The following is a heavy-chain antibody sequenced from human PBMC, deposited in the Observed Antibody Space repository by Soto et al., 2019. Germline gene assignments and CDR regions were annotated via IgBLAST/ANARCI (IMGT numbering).Heavy chain of an antibody. CDR2: ISGIGGST. D-gene: IGHD1-20*01. V-gene: IGHV3-23*01. CDR3: AKDLISALGGNWNYFDY. J-gene: IGHJ4*02. Sequence: GGSLRLSCAASGFTFSSYAMSWVRQAPGKGLEWVSAISGIGGSTYYADSVKGRFTISRDNSKNTLYLQMNSLRAEDTAVYYCAKDLISALGGNWNYFDYWGQGTLVTVSS. CDR1: GFTFSSYA.